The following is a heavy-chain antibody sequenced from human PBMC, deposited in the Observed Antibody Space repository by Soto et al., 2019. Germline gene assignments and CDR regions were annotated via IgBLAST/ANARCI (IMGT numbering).Heavy chain of an antibody. D-gene: IGHD6-6*01. CDR1: GFTLSGYA. Sequence: EVQLAESGGGLAQPGGSLRLSCAASGFTLSGYAMDWVRQAPGKGLEYVSGISSNGVGTYYANSVQGRFTISRDNSNNPVYLQMGSLRPEDMAVYYCARRARPYFYYMDVGGKGTTVTVSS. CDR3: ARRARPYFYYMDV. J-gene: IGHJ6*03. CDR2: ISSNGVGT. V-gene: IGHV3-64*01.